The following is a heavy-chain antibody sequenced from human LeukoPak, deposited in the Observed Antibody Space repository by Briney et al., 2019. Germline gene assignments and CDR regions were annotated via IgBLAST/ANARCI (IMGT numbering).Heavy chain of an antibody. Sequence: PSETLSLTCTVSGVSISSGGYSWSWIRQPPGKGLEWIGYIYHSGSTYYNPSLKSRVTISVDRSKNQFSLKLSSVTAADTAVYYCARGYCTNGVCYTSDYWGQGTLVTVSS. D-gene: IGHD2-8*01. CDR3: ARGYCTNGVCYTSDY. CDR2: IYHSGST. CDR1: GVSISSGGYS. V-gene: IGHV4-30-2*01. J-gene: IGHJ4*02.